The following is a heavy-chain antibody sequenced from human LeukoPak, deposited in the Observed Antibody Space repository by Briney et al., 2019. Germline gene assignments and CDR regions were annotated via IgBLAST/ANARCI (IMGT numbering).Heavy chain of an antibody. D-gene: IGHD2-2*01. CDR2: ISAYNGNT. V-gene: IGHV1-18*01. J-gene: IGHJ4*02. CDR3: ARHSTRNYFDY. Sequence: GASVKVSCKASGYTFTSYGISWVRQAPGPGLEWTGWISAYNGNTNYAQKLQGRVTMTTDTSTSTAYMELRSLRSDDTAVYYCARHSTRNYFDYWGQGTLVTVSS. CDR1: GYTFTSYG.